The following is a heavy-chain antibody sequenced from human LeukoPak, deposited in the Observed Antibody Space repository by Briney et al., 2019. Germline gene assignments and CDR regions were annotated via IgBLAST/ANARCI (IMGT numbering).Heavy chain of an antibody. CDR3: ARPSFSSGWTGLDY. Sequence: WGSLRLSCKGSGYSFTSYWIGWVRQMPGKGLEWMGIIYPGDSDTRYSPSFQGQVTMSADKSISTAYLQWSSLKASDTAMYFCARPSFSSGWTGLDYWGQGTLDTVSS. V-gene: IGHV5-51*01. CDR1: GYSFTSYW. D-gene: IGHD6-19*01. J-gene: IGHJ4*02. CDR2: IYPGDSDT.